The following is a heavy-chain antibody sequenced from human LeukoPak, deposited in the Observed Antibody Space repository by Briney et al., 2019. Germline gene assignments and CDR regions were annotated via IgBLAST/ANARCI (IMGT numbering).Heavy chain of an antibody. CDR3: AKTYNNGFDP. J-gene: IGHJ5*02. Sequence: GGSLRLSCAASGLTVSSNHMNWVRQPPGKGLEWVSIIYSGGSTYYADSVKGRFTISRDNSKNTLYLQVNSLRAEATAVYYCAKTYNNGFDPWGQGTLVTVSS. CDR1: GLTVSSNH. D-gene: IGHD1-14*01. V-gene: IGHV3-53*01. CDR2: IYSGGST.